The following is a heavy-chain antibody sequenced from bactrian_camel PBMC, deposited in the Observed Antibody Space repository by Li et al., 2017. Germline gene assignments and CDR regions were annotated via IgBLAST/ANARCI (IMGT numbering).Heavy chain of an antibody. CDR3: AAGSRASGCRSNKRLPY. CDR2: ISGDGGE. V-gene: IGHV3S55*01. CDR1: GYTVADNC. J-gene: IGHJ4*01. Sequence: QLVESGGGSVEAGGSLTLSCAASGYTVADNCWAWFREAPGKEREGVATISGDGGEDYADSVKGRFTISRDNTKSTLYLEMNSLKPEDTAMYFCAAGSRASGCRSNKRLPYRGQGTQVTVS. D-gene: IGHD3*01.